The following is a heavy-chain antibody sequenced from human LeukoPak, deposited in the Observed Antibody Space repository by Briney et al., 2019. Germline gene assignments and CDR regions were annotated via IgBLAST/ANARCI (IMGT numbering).Heavy chain of an antibody. CDR3: ASDCVKLLGISFLDN. D-gene: IGHD3-3*02. J-gene: IGHJ1*01. V-gene: IGHV3-30-3*01. CDR1: GFSFSNHK. CDR2: ISYDGTKI. Sequence: WGSLRLSCAASGFSFSNHKMNWVRQAPGKGLEWVAVISYDGTKIYYADSAKGRFTISRDNSKNMVYLQMNSLRAEDTALYYCASDCVKLLGISFLDNWGQGTLVTVSS.